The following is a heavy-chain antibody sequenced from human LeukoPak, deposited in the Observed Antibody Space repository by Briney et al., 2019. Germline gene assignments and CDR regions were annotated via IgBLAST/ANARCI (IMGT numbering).Heavy chain of an antibody. D-gene: IGHD1-1*01. V-gene: IGHV3-74*01. CDR3: AREAVLSGTSDFDY. CDR2: INSDGSNT. J-gene: IGHJ4*02. Sequence: PGGSLRLSCAASGFTFNIYWIHWVRQAPGTGLVWVSRINSDGSNTIYADSVKGRFTISRDNVKNTVYLQMNSLRAEDTAVYYCAREAVLSGTSDFDYWGRGTLITVSS. CDR1: GFTFNIYW.